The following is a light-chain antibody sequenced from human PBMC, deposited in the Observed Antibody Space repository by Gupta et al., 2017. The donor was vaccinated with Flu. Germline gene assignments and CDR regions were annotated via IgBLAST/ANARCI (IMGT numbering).Light chain of an antibody. CDR2: RGS. CDR3: EHRDSIPLA. Sequence: PTSESGCMGETDTIAVRAMQRITKWLAWYHQKPGEAPKLLIYRGSKAQSGVRSRLSSSGSGTCLTVTVTSLQPVDFATYTCEHRDSIPLAFGRGTTVEIK. V-gene: IGKV1-12*01. J-gene: IGKJ1*01. CDR1: QRITKW.